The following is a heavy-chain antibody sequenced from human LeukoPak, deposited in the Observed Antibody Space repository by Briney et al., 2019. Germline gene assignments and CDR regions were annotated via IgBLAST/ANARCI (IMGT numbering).Heavy chain of an antibody. Sequence: GGSLRLSCAASGFTFSDYYMSWIRQAPGKGLEWVSYISSSSYTNYADSVKGRFTISRDNAKNSLYLQMNSLRAEDTAVYYCARDERTYYDFWSGHYYYYGMDVWGQGTTDTVSS. CDR3: ARDERTYYDFWSGHYYYYGMDV. CDR2: ISSSSYT. D-gene: IGHD3-3*01. CDR1: GFTFSDYY. J-gene: IGHJ6*02. V-gene: IGHV3-11*06.